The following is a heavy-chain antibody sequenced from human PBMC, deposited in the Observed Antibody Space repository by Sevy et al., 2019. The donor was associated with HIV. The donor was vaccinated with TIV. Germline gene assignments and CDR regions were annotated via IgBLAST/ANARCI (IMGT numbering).Heavy chain of an antibody. CDR3: AREPPYYDILACYSYGMDV. D-gene: IGHD3-9*01. J-gene: IGHJ6*02. V-gene: IGHV4-59*01. CDR2: IYHTGIT. CDR1: GGSISNYY. Sequence: SENLSLTCTVSGGSISNYYWSWIRQPPGKGLEWIGYIYHTGITKNNPSLKSRVTLSVDTSKNQFSLKLSSVTAADTAGYDCAREPPYYDILACYSYGMDVWGQGTTVSVSS.